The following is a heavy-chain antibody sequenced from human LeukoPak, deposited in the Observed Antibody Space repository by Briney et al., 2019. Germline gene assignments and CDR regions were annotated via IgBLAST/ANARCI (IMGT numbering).Heavy chain of an antibody. D-gene: IGHD3-10*01. Sequence: PSQTLSLTCTVSGGSISSGGYYWSWIRQHPGKGLEWIGYIYYSGSTYYNPSLKSRVTISVDTSKNQFSLKLSSVTAADTAVYYCARESRGVVWFGELSTDGAGTNYWGQGTLVTVSS. CDR3: ARESRGVVWFGELSTDGAGTNY. V-gene: IGHV4-31*03. J-gene: IGHJ4*02. CDR1: GGSISSGGYY. CDR2: IYYSGST.